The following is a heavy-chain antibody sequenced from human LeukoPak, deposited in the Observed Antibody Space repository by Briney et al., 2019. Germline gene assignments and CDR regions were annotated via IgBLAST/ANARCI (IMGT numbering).Heavy chain of an antibody. CDR2: INPNSGGT. V-gene: IGHV1-2*04. CDR3: ARQVVTITWADAFDI. Sequence: ASVKVSCKASGYTLTSYGISWVRQAPGQGLEWMGWINPNSGGTNYAQKFQGWVTMTRDTSISTAYMELSRLRSDDTAVYYCARQVVTITWADAFDIWGQGTMVTASS. CDR1: GYTLTSYG. D-gene: IGHD5-12*01. J-gene: IGHJ3*02.